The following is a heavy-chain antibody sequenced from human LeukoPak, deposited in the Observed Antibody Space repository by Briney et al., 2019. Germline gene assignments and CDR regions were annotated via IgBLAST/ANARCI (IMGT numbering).Heavy chain of an antibody. V-gene: IGHV4-34*01. D-gene: IGHD6-6*01. Sequence: PSETLSLTCAVYGGSFSGYYWRWIRQPPGKGLEWIGEINHSGSTNYNPSLKSRVTISVETSKNQFSLKLSSVTAADTAVYYCARGLGAEYSSSSKNPSFDYWGQGTLVTVSS. CDR1: GGSFSGYY. CDR2: INHSGST. J-gene: IGHJ4*02. CDR3: ARGLGAEYSSSSKNPSFDY.